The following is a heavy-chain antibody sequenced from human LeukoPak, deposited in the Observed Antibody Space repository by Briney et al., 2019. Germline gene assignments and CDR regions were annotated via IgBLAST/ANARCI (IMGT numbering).Heavy chain of an antibody. V-gene: IGHV4-4*07. CDR3: ARVADRFGYNYGIDEYFDY. CDR2: IYASGTT. CDR1: GGSIKSYY. Sequence: SETLSLTCTVSGGSIKSYYWSWIRQPAGEGLEWLGHIYASGTTNYNPSLNSRVTMSVDTSKNQFTLRLASVTAADTAVHYCARVADRFGYNYGIDEYFDYWGQGTLVTAPS. J-gene: IGHJ4*02. D-gene: IGHD5-18*01.